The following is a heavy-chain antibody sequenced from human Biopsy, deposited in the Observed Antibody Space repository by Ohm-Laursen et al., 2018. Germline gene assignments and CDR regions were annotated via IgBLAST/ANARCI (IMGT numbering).Heavy chain of an antibody. Sequence: GTLSLTWTVSGGSISNNNYYWGWIRQPPGKGLEWMGSIFYRGSTHYKPSLKSRVNISVDTSKNQFSLKLNSVTAADTAVYYCARDYDTSGYYYVSWGQGTLVTVSS. CDR3: ARDYDTSGYYYVS. D-gene: IGHD3-22*01. J-gene: IGHJ5*02. CDR1: GGSISNNNYY. CDR2: IFYRGST. V-gene: IGHV4-39*01.